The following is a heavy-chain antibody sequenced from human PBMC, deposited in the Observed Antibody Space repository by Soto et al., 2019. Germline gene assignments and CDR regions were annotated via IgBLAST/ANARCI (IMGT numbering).Heavy chain of an antibody. V-gene: IGHV1-8*01. CDR3: AREWSAAGHFYGMDV. D-gene: IGHD6-13*01. J-gene: IGHJ6*02. CDR1: GYTFTSYD. CDR2: MNTNSDDT. Sequence: SVKVSCKTSGYTFTSYDINWVRQAPGQGLEWVGWMNTNSDDTRSAQKFRGRLTLTRDKSMRAVYMKLSNLRPDDTAVYYCAREWSAAGHFYGMDVWGQGTTVTVSS.